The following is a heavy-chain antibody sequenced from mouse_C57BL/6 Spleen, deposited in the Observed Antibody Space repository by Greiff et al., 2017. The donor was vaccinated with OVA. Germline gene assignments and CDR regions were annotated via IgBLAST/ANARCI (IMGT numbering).Heavy chain of an antibody. Sequence: QVQLQQSGAELVRPGASVTLSCKASGYTFTDYEMHWVKQTPVHGLEWIGAIDPETGGTAYNQKFKGKAILTADKSSSTAYMELRSLTSEDSAGYYCTPLLLRPVAGFAYWGQGTLVTVSA. CDR1: GYTFTDYE. D-gene: IGHD1-1*01. V-gene: IGHV1-15*01. CDR3: TPLLLRPVAGFAY. J-gene: IGHJ3*01. CDR2: IDPETGGT.